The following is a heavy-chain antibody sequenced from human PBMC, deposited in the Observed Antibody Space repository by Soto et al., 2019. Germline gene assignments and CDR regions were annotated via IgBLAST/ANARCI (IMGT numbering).Heavy chain of an antibody. D-gene: IGHD5-12*01. Sequence: QTGGSLRLSCAASGFTFSSYAMSWVRQAPGKGLEWVSAISGSGGSTYYADSVKGRFTISRDNSKNTLYLQMNSLRAEDTAVYYCAKLRGYSGYASYYFDYWGQGTLVTVSS. CDR2: ISGSGGST. CDR1: GFTFSSYA. CDR3: AKLRGYSGYASYYFDY. J-gene: IGHJ4*02. V-gene: IGHV3-23*01.